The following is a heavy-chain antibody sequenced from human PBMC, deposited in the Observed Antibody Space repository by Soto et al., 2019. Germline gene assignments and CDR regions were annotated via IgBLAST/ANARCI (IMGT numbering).Heavy chain of an antibody. CDR2: IIPILGIA. V-gene: IGHV1-69*02. D-gene: IGHD2-2*01. J-gene: IGHJ4*02. Sequence: SVKVSCKASGGTFSSYTISWVRQAPGQGLEWMGRIIPILGIANYAQKFQGRVTITADKSTSTAYMELSSLRSEDTAVYYCATSIGYCSSTSSCTGYYFDYWGQGTLVTSPQ. CDR1: GGTFSSYT. CDR3: ATSIGYCSSTSSCTGYYFDY.